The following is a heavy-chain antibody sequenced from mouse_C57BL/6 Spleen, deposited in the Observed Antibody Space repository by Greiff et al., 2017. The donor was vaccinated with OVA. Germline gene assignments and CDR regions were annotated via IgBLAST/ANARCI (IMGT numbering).Heavy chain of an antibody. Sequence: EVQVVESGGGLVKPGGSLTLSCAASGFTFSSYAMSWVRQTPEKRLEWVATISDGGSYTYYPDNVKGRFTISRDNAKNNLYLQMSHLKSDDTAMYYCARSYYSNLFAYWGQGTLVTVSA. J-gene: IGHJ3*01. CDR3: ARSYYSNLFAY. V-gene: IGHV5-4*01. D-gene: IGHD2-5*01. CDR2: ISDGGSYT. CDR1: GFTFSSYA.